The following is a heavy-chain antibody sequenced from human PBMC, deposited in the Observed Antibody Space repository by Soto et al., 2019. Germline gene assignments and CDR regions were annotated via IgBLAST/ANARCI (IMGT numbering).Heavy chain of an antibody. CDR3: VGALTYEVPYYYYGMDV. Sequence: GGSLRLSCEASGFMFSTYLMSWVRQAPGKGLEWVANIKQGGNEKFYVDSVKGRFTISRDNAKKSLFLQMNSLRPEDTAVYYCVGALTYEVPYYYYGMDVWGQGTRSPSP. V-gene: IGHV3-7*01. CDR2: IKQGGNEK. J-gene: IGHJ6*02. D-gene: IGHD3-16*01. CDR1: GFMFSTYL.